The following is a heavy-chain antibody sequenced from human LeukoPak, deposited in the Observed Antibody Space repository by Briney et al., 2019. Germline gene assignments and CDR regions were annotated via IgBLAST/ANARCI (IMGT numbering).Heavy chain of an antibody. V-gene: IGHV3-9*01. CDR2: ISWNSGSI. Sequence: GGSLRLSCAASGFTFDDYAMHWVRQAPGKGLEWVSGISWNSGSIGYADSVKGRFTISRDNAKNSLYLQMNSLRAEDTALYYCAKGGAEDYYGSGPPRHWGQGTLVTVSS. D-gene: IGHD3-10*01. CDR3: AKGGAEDYYGSGPPRH. J-gene: IGHJ4*02. CDR1: GFTFDDYA.